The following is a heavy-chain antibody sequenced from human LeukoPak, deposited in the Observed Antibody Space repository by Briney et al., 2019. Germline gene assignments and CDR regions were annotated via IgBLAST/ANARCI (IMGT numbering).Heavy chain of an antibody. CDR3: ATRQWLVQGVDY. CDR1: GFTFSSYW. V-gene: IGHV3-7*03. J-gene: IGHJ4*02. Sequence: PGGSLRLSCAASGFTFSSYWMSWVRQAPGKGLEWVASIKQDGSEKYYVDSMKGRFTISRDNAKNSLYLQMNSLRSEDTAVYYCATRQWLVQGVDYWGQGTLVTVSS. CDR2: IKQDGSEK. D-gene: IGHD6-19*01.